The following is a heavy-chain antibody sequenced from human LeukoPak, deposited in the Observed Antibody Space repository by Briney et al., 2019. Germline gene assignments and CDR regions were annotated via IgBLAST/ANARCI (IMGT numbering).Heavy chain of an antibody. CDR1: GFTFSSYA. V-gene: IGHV3-30*04. D-gene: IGHD4-17*01. CDR2: ISYDGSNK. J-gene: IGHJ3*02. CDR3: ANDDSLTSAFDI. Sequence: PGGSLRLSCAASGFTFSSYAMHWVRQAPGKGLEWVAVISYDGSNKYYADSVKGRFTISRDNSKNTLYLQMNSLRAEDTAVYYCANDDSLTSAFDIWGQGTMVTVSS.